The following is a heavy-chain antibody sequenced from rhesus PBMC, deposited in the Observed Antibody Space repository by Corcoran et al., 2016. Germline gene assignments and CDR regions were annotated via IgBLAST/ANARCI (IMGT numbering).Heavy chain of an antibody. CDR1: GGSISGGYG. D-gene: IGHD6S26*01. CDR2: IYSSMGNT. CDR3: ARDGSIAAAGLNI. V-gene: IGHV4S7*01. J-gene: IGHJ2*01. Sequence: QVQLQESGPGLLKPSETPSLTCAVSGGSISGGYGWGWIRQPPGKGLEWIWSIYSSMGNTYYNPSLKSRATISTDTSKNQVSLKLSSVTAADTAVYYCARDGSIAAAGLNIWGPGTPITISS.